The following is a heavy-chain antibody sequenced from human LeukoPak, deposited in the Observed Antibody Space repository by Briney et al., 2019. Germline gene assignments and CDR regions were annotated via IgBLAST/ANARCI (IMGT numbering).Heavy chain of an antibody. J-gene: IGHJ6*03. Sequence: ASVKVSCKASGYTFTSYGITWVRQAHGQGLEWMGWISAYNGNTNYAQKLQGRVTMTTDTSTSTAYMELRSLRSDDTAVYYCARSLDYYYYMDVWGKGTTVTVSS. CDR2: ISAYNGNT. CDR1: GYTFTSYG. CDR3: ARSLDYYYYMDV. V-gene: IGHV1-18*01.